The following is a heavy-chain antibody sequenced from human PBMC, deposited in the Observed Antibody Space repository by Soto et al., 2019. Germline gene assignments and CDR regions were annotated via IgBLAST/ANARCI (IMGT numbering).Heavy chain of an antibody. D-gene: IGHD3-10*01. Sequence: QVQLVQSGAEVRKPGSSVKVSCKASGDTFSFYSINWVRQAPGLGLEWMGRINPILSMSNYAQRFQGRVTMTSDKSTSTAYTELSGLRSEDTAIYYCASTYGSGYRAFDYWGQGALVTVSS. V-gene: IGHV1-69*02. CDR2: INPILSMS. J-gene: IGHJ4*02. CDR3: ASTYGSGYRAFDY. CDR1: GDTFSFYS.